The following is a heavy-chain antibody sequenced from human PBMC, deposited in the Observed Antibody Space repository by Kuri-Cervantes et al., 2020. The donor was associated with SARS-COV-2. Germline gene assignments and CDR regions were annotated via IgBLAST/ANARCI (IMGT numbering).Heavy chain of an antibody. Sequence: GGSLRLSCAASGFTFSNYAMSWVRQAPGEGLEWVSTVSSNGGSTYYAASVKGRFTISRDNSKNTLYLQMNSLRAEDTAVYYCARDLYVYGMDVWGQGTTVTVSS. V-gene: IGHV3-23*01. CDR1: GFTFSNYA. CDR3: ARDLYVYGMDV. J-gene: IGHJ6*02. CDR2: VSSNGGST. D-gene: IGHD3-16*01.